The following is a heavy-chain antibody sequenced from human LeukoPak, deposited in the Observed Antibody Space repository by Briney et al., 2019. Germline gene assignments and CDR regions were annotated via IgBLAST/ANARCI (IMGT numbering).Heavy chain of an antibody. CDR3: AKETSSGNFVTIDC. J-gene: IGHJ4*02. V-gene: IGHV3-23*01. CDR1: GFTFSGYV. D-gene: IGHD1-26*01. CDR2: ITGAGGGT. Sequence: GGSLRLSCAASGFTFSGYVMSWVRQAPGKGREGVSAITGAGGGTNYADSVKGRFTISRDNSKNTLYLQMNSLRAEDTAVYYCAKETSSGNFVTIDCWGQGTLVTVSS.